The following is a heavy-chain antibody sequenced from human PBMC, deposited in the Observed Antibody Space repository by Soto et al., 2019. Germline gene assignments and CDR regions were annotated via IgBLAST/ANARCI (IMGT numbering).Heavy chain of an antibody. CDR2: MSGSGGTT. CDR1: GFTFSSYA. D-gene: IGHD2-15*01. V-gene: IGHV3-23*01. Sequence: EVQLLESGGGLVQPGGSLRLSCAGSGFTFSSYAMSWVRQAPGKGLEWVSGMSGSGGTTYYADSVKGRFTISSDNSKNPWYRQMNSLRAEDTGVYYCVKRLGYCSGGGCQYWGKGTLVTVCS. CDR3: VKRLGYCSGGGCQY. J-gene: IGHJ4*02.